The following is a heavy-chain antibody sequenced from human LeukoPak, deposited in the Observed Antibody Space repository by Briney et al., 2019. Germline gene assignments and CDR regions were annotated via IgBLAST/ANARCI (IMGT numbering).Heavy chain of an antibody. D-gene: IGHD1-26*01. V-gene: IGHV3-7*04. CDR3: ARVGSYYEGGPYFDY. CDR1: GFTFSSYW. CDR2: IKQDGSEK. J-gene: IGHJ4*02. Sequence: GGSLRLSCAASGFTFSSYWMSWVCQAPGKGLEWVANIKQDGSEKYYVDSVKGRFTISRDNAKNSLYLQMNSLRAEDTAVYYCARVGSYYEGGPYFDYWGQGTLVTVSS.